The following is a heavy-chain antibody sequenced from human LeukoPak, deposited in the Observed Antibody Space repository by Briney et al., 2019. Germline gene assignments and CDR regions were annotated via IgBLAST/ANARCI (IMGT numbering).Heavy chain of an antibody. V-gene: IGHV1-69*05. D-gene: IGHD2-2*01. CDR2: IVPIFGKT. Sequence: RASVKVSCKASGGSFSSDIIGWVRQAPGQGLEWMGGIVPIFGKTKYAQKFQGRVTITTDESSSTAYMELSSLRSDDTAIYYRARGWGIPAPISWFDPWGQGTLVTVSS. CDR1: GGSFSSDI. J-gene: IGHJ5*02. CDR3: ARGWGIPAPISWFDP.